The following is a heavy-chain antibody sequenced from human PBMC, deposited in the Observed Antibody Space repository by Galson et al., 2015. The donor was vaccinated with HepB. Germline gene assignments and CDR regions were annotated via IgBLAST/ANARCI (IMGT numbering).Heavy chain of an antibody. CDR1: GFTFSSYA. J-gene: IGHJ6*02. Sequence: SLRLSCAASGFTFSSYAMSWVRQAPGKGLEWVSAISGSGGSTYYADSVKGRFTISSDTSKNTLYLQMNSLRAEDTAVYYCAKERMQGQWPTYGMDVWGQGTMVTVSS. V-gene: IGHV3-23*01. CDR3: AKERMQGQWPTYGMDV. D-gene: IGHD6-19*01. CDR2: ISGSGGST.